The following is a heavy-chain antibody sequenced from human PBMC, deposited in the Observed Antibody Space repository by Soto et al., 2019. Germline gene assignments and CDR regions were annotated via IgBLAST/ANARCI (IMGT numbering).Heavy chain of an antibody. Sequence: EVQLLESGGGLVQPGGSLRLSCAASGFTFSRYAMSWVRQAPGKGLEWVSAISGSGGSTYYADSVKGRFTISRDNSKNTLYLKMNSLRAEDTAVYYCAKGRFWSGYPYYFDYWGQGTLVTVSS. V-gene: IGHV3-23*01. CDR1: GFTFSRYA. J-gene: IGHJ4*02. CDR3: AKGRFWSGYPYYFDY. CDR2: ISGSGGST. D-gene: IGHD3-3*01.